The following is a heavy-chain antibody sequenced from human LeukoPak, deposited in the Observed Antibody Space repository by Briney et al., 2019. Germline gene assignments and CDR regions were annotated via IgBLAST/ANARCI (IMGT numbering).Heavy chain of an antibody. J-gene: IGHJ6*03. CDR3: ARGGAYYDSSGYYDYYYYMDV. CDR2: IYYSGST. Sequence: SETLSLTCTVSGGSISSHYWSWIRQPPGKGLEWIGYIYYSGSTNYNPSLKSRVTISVDASKNQFSLKLSSVTAADTAVYYCARGGAYYDSSGYYDYYYYMDVWGKGTTVTVSS. CDR1: GGSISSHY. D-gene: IGHD3-22*01. V-gene: IGHV4-59*11.